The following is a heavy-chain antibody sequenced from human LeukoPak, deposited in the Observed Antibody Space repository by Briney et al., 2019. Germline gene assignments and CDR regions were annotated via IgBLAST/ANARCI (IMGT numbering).Heavy chain of an antibody. J-gene: IGHJ5*01. V-gene: IGHV5-51*01. CDR2: TYPGGSNT. D-gene: IGHD3-22*01. CDR3: ARHVTTSDYESSWFDS. Sequence: GEPLKISCKGSGYTFISNWIGWVRQMPGKGLEWMGITYPGGSNTRYSPSFRGQVTISVDKSINTAYLQWSSLKASDTAMHYCARHVTTSDYESSWFDSWGQGTLVIVSS. CDR1: GYTFISNW.